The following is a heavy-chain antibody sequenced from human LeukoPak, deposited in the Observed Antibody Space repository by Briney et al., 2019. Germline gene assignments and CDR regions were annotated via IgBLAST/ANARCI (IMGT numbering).Heavy chain of an antibody. Sequence: GGSLRLSCVASGFTFRSDWMIWARQAPGKGLEWLANIRQDGGQAYHVPPLRGRFTISRDNAKDSLYLQMNSLRAEDTAVYYCAKLHRTGEDYWGQGTLVTVSS. J-gene: IGHJ4*02. V-gene: IGHV3-7*01. CDR3: AKLHRTGEDY. D-gene: IGHD7-27*01. CDR1: GFTFRSDW. CDR2: IRQDGGQA.